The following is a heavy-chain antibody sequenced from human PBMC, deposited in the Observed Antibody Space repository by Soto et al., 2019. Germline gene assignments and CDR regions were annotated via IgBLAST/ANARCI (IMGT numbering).Heavy chain of an antibody. CDR3: ARGRYSSSWFQLMDV. V-gene: IGHV1-2*04. CDR1: GYTFTGYY. D-gene: IGHD6-13*01. CDR2: INPNSGGT. Sequence: ASVKVSCKASGYTFTGYYMHWVRQAPGQGLEWMGWINPNSGGTNYAQKFQGWVTMTRDTSISTAYMELSRLGPDDTAVYYCARGRYSSSWFQLMDVWAQGTTVTVSS. J-gene: IGHJ6*01.